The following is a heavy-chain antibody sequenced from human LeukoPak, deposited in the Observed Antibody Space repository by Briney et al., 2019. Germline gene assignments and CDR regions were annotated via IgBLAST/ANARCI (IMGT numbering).Heavy chain of an antibody. D-gene: IGHD6-19*01. V-gene: IGHV4-34*01. CDR1: GGSFSGYY. J-gene: IGHJ4*02. CDR3: ARATVAETFDY. CDR2: INHSGST. Sequence: SETLSFTCAVYGGSFSGYYWSGIRQPPGKGLEWIGEINHSGSTNYNPSLKSRVTISVDTSKNQFSLKLSSVTAADTAVYYCARATVAETFDYWGQGTLVTVSS.